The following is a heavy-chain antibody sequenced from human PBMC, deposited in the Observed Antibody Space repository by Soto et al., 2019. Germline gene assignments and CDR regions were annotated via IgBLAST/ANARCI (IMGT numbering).Heavy chain of an antibody. CDR1: GGSISSSNW. CDR2: IYHSGST. J-gene: IGHJ6*02. V-gene: IGHV4-4*02. CDR3: ARVATIFLDYYGMDV. D-gene: IGHD5-12*01. Sequence: SETLSLTCAVSGGSISSSNWWSWVRQPPGKGLEWIGEIYHSGSTNYNPSLKSRVTISVDKSKNQFSLKLSSVTAADTAVYYCARVATIFLDYYGMDVWGQGTTVTVSS.